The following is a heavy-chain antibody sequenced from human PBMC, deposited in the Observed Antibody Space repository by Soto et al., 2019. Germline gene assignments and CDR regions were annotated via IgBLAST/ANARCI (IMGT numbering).Heavy chain of an antibody. CDR2: INHSGST. CDR3: ARDKITGLFDY. V-gene: IGHV4-34*01. CDR1: GGSFSGYY. J-gene: IGHJ4*02. Sequence: QVQLQQWGAGLLKPSETLSLTCAVYGGSFSGYYWTWIRQPPGTGLEGIGEINHSGSTNYNPSLKSRVTISVDTSTNQFSLKLTSVTAADTAVYYCARDKITGLFDYWGQGTLVTVSS. D-gene: IGHD2-8*02.